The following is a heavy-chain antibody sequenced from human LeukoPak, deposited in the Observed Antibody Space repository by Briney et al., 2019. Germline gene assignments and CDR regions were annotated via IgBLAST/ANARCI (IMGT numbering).Heavy chain of an antibody. D-gene: IGHD1-1*01. CDR2: ISGSGGST. V-gene: IGHV3-23*01. Sequence: GGSLRLSCAASGFTFSSYAMSWVRQAPGEGLEWVSAISGSGGSTYYADSVKGRFTISRDNSKNTLYLQMNSLRAEDTAVYYCAKSPESTGTFYDAFDIWGQGTMVTVSS. CDR1: GFTFSSYA. CDR3: AKSPESTGTFYDAFDI. J-gene: IGHJ3*02.